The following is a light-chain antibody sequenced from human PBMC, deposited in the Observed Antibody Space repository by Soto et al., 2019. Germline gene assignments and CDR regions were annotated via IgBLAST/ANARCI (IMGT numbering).Light chain of an antibody. V-gene: IGKV1-5*03. Sequence: DIQMTQSPSTLSGSVGDRVTITCRASQTISSWLAWDQQKPGKAPKLLIYKAYTLKSGVPSRFSGSGSGTEFTLTLTSLQRDDFATYYCQQYTSYSEAFGQGTKVELK. CDR1: QTISSW. J-gene: IGKJ1*01. CDR3: QQYTSYSEA. CDR2: KAY.